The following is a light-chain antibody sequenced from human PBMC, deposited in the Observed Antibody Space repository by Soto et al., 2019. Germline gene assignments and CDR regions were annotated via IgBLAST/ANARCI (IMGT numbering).Light chain of an antibody. CDR3: HQYYSAPYT. Sequence: DIVMTQSRDSLAVSLGERATINCKSSQSVLYSSNNKNYLTWYQQKPGQPPRLLIYWASTRESGVPDRFSGSGSGTDFTLTISSLQAEDVAVYYCHQYYSAPYTFGQGTKLEIK. CDR1: QSVLYSSNNKNY. V-gene: IGKV4-1*01. J-gene: IGKJ2*01. CDR2: WAS.